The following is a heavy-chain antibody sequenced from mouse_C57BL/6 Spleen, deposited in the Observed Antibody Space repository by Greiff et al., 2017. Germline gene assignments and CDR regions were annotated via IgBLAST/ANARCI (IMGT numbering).Heavy chain of an antibody. J-gene: IGHJ1*03. CDR1: GFTFSSYG. D-gene: IGHD2-1*01. Sequence: EVQLVESGGDLVKPGGSLKLSCAASGFTFSSYGMSWLRQTPDKRLEWVATISSGGSYTYYPDSVKGRFTISRDNAKNTLYLQMSSLKSEDTAMYYCARRNLPTSFDVWGTGTTVTVSS. V-gene: IGHV5-6*01. CDR2: ISSGGSYT. CDR3: ARRNLPTSFDV.